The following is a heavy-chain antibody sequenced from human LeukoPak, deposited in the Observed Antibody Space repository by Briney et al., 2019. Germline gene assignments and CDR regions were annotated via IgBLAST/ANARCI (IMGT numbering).Heavy chain of an antibody. J-gene: IGHJ4*02. CDR1: SGSISSYY. CDR2: IYYSGST. CDR3: ARGEGRIVAR. V-gene: IGHV4-59*01. D-gene: IGHD3-22*01. Sequence: SSETLSLTCTVSSGSISSYYWSWIRQPPGKGLEWIGYIYYSGSTNYNPSLKSRVTISVDTSKNQFSLKLSSVTAADTAVYYCARGEGRIVARWGQGTLVTVSS.